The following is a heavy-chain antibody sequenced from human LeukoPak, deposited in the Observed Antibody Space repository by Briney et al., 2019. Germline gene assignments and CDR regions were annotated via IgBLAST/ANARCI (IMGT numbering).Heavy chain of an antibody. CDR1: GGSISSHY. CDR2: IYYSGNT. D-gene: IGHD2-2*01. CDR3: ARSETYCSSTSCYAAHAFDI. Sequence: SETLSLTCTVSGGSISSHYWSWIRQPPGKGLEWIGYIYYSGNTNYNSSLKSRVTISVDTSKNQFSLKLSSVTAADTAMYYCARSETYCSSTSCYAAHAFDIWGQGTMVTVSS. J-gene: IGHJ3*02. V-gene: IGHV4-59*11.